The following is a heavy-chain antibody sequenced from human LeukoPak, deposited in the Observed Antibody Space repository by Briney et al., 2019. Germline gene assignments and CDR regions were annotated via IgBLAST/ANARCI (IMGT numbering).Heavy chain of an antibody. J-gene: IGHJ4*02. CDR2: INQDGSEK. CDR1: GFTFGSYW. CDR3: ARDKIVGATHFDY. D-gene: IGHD1-26*01. Sequence: GGSLRLSCAASGFTFGSYWMSWVRQAPGKGLGWVANINQDGSEKYYVDSVKGRFTISRDNAKNSLYLQMNSLRADDTAVYYCARDKIVGATHFDYWGQGTLVTVSS. V-gene: IGHV3-7*03.